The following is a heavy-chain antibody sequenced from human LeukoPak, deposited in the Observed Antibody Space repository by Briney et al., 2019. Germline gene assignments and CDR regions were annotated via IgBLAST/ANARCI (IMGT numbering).Heavy chain of an antibody. CDR3: ARQFRYYDILTGYYSDAFDI. V-gene: IGHV4-39*01. Sequence: PSETLSLTCTVSGGSISSSSYYWGWIRQPPGKGLEWIGEINHSGSTNYNPSLKSRVTISVDTSKNQFSLKLSSVTAADTAVYYCARQFRYYDILTGYYSDAFDIWGQGTMVTVSS. J-gene: IGHJ3*02. D-gene: IGHD3-9*01. CDR2: INHSGST. CDR1: GGSISSSSYY.